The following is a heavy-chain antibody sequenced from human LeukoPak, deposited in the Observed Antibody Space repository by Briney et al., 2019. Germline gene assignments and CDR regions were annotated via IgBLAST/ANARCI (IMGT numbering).Heavy chain of an antibody. D-gene: IGHD5-18*01. J-gene: IGHJ4*02. Sequence: GGSLRLSCAASGFTFSSYAMSWVRQAPGKGLEWVSAISGSGGSTYYADSVKGRFTISRDNSKNTLYLQMNSLRAEDTAVYHCAKVPSYSYGYVPFDYWGQGTLVTVSS. CDR2: ISGSGGST. CDR3: AKVPSYSYGYVPFDY. V-gene: IGHV3-23*01. CDR1: GFTFSSYA.